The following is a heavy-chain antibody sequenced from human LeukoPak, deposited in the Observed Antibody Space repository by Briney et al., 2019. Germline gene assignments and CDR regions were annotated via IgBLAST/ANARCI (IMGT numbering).Heavy chain of an antibody. D-gene: IGHD3-22*01. V-gene: IGHV1-18*01. CDR2: ISAYNGNT. J-gene: IGHJ4*02. Sequence: ASVKVSCKASGYTFTSYGISWVRQAPGQGLEWMGWISAYNGNTNYAQKLQGRVTMTTDTSTSTAYMELRSLRSDDTAVYYCASKYYYDSSGYYDYWGQGTLVTVSS. CDR1: GYTFTSYG. CDR3: ASKYYYDSSGYYDY.